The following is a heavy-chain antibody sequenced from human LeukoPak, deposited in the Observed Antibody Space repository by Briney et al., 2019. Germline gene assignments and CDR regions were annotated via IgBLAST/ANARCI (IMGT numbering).Heavy chain of an antibody. J-gene: IGHJ6*03. CDR3: ARSYCSSTSCYWGYYYYYYMDV. CDR1: GFTIISNY. V-gene: IGHV3-53*01. D-gene: IGHD2-2*01. CDR2: I. Sequence: GGSLRLSCAASGFTIISNYMSWVRQAPGKGLEWVSVISVKGRFTISRDNAKNSLYLQMNSLRAEDTAVYYCARSYCSSTSCYWGYYYYYYMDVWGKGTTVTVSS.